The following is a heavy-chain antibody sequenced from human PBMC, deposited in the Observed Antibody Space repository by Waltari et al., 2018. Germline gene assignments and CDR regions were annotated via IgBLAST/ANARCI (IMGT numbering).Heavy chain of an antibody. CDR3: ARVHTTMVRGVMIGAFDI. Sequence: QVQLQQWGAGLLKPSETLSLTCAVYGGSFSGYYWSWIRQPPGKGLVWNGQINHSGSTNHDPPRRSRVTIAVDTSKNQFSLKLSSVTAADTAVYYCARVHTTMVRGVMIGAFDIWGQGTMVTVSS. V-gene: IGHV4-34*01. CDR1: GGSFSGYY. D-gene: IGHD3-10*01. J-gene: IGHJ3*02. CDR2: INHSGST.